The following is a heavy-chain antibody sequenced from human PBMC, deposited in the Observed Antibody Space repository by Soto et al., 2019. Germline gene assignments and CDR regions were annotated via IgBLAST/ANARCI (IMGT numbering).Heavy chain of an antibody. Sequence: VESLKISCKGSGYSFTSYWISWVRQMPGKGLEWMGRIDPSDSYTNYSPSFQDHVTISADKSISTAYLQWSSLKASDTAMYYCATYCSSTSCYPPDGMDVWGQGTTVTVSS. J-gene: IGHJ6*02. CDR2: IDPSDSYT. V-gene: IGHV5-10-1*01. CDR1: GYSFTSYW. D-gene: IGHD2-2*01. CDR3: ATYCSSTSCYPPDGMDV.